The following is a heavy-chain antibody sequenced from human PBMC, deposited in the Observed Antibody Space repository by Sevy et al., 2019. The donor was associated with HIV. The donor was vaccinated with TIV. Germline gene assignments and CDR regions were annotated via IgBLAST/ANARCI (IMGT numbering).Heavy chain of an antibody. D-gene: IGHD3-3*01. CDR1: GFTFSSYE. Sequence: GGSLRLSCAASGFTFSSYEMNWVRQAPGKGLEWVSYISSSGSTIYYADSVKGRFTISRDNAKNSLYLQMNSLRAEDTAVYYCARGTRLRFLEWLLSPIIWGQGTMVTVSS. J-gene: IGHJ3*02. V-gene: IGHV3-48*03. CDR2: ISSSGSTI. CDR3: ARGTRLRFLEWLLSPII.